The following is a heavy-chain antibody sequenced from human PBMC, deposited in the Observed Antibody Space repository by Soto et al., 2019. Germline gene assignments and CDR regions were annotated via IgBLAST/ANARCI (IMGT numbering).Heavy chain of an antibody. D-gene: IGHD6-6*01. CDR1: GVSISSYY. CDR3: ARVGAGGSSSPHHDY. V-gene: IGHV4-59*01. CDR2: VFYNEII. Sequence: SETLSLTCAVSGVSISSYYCSWIRQPPGKGLEWIGYVFYNEIINYSPSLKGRVTMSMEMSTNHFSLELRSVTAADTAVYFCARVGAGGSSSPHHDYWGPGALVTVSS. J-gene: IGHJ4*02.